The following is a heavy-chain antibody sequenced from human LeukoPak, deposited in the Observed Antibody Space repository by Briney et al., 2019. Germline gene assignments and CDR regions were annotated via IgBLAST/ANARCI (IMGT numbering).Heavy chain of an antibody. CDR2: IYYSGST. J-gene: IGHJ4*02. Sequence: SQTLSLTCTVSGGSISGGFYYWTWIRQHPGKGLEWIGYIYYSGSTYYNPSLKSRVTISIDTSKNQFSLKLSSVTAADTAVYYCARYSYGSGDFDYWGQGTLVTVSS. D-gene: IGHD5-18*01. CDR1: GGSISGGFYY. CDR3: ARYSYGSGDFDY. V-gene: IGHV4-31*03.